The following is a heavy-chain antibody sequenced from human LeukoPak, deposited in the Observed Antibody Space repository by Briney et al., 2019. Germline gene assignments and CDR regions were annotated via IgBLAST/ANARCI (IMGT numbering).Heavy chain of an antibody. CDR3: ATKYYGQYYYYYYMDV. CDR1: GYTFTGYY. V-gene: IGHV1-69*05. CDR2: IIPIFGTA. J-gene: IGHJ6*03. Sequence: SVKVSCKASGYTFTGYYMHWVRQAPGQGLEWMGGIIPIFGTANYAQKFQGRVTITTDESTSSAYMELSSLRSEDTAVYYCATKYYGQYYYYYYMDVWGEGTTVTVSS. D-gene: IGHD2/OR15-2a*01.